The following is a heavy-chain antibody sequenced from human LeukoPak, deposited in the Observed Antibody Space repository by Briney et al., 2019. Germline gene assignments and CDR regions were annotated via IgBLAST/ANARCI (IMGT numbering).Heavy chain of an antibody. J-gene: IGHJ4*02. D-gene: IGHD6-13*01. CDR3: ARVQRRWQQLVDY. CDR1: GYTFTGYY. CDR2: INPNSGGT. Sequence: ASVKVSCKASGYTFTGYYMHWVRQAPGQGLEWMGWINPNSGGTNYAQKFQGRVTMTRDTSISTAYMELSRLRSDDTAVYYRARVQRRWQQLVDYWGQGTLVTVSS. V-gene: IGHV1-2*02.